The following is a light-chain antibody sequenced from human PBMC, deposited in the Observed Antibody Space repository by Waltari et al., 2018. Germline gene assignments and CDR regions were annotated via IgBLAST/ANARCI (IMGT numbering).Light chain of an antibody. CDR2: DAS. V-gene: IGKV3-11*01. CDR1: QSVGSY. J-gene: IGKJ2*01. CDR3: QQRSNWTPHT. Sequence: LSLSPGDTATLSCRASQSVGSYLAWYQQKPGQPPRLLIYDASNRATGVPARFRASGSGTDFTLTISSLEAEDFAVYFCQQRSNWTPHTFGQGARLEIK.